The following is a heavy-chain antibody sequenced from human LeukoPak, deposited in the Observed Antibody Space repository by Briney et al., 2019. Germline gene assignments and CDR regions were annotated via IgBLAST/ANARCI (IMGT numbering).Heavy chain of an antibody. CDR1: GGSISSYY. Sequence: SETLSLTCTVSGGSISSYYWRWIRQPPGKGLEWIGYIYYSGSTKYNPSLKSRVTISVDTSKNQFSLRLSSVTAADTAVYYCARHLQDTAMVSPLYYFDNWGQGTLVTVSS. D-gene: IGHD5-18*01. J-gene: IGHJ4*02. CDR3: ARHLQDTAMVSPLYYFDN. CDR2: IYYSGST. V-gene: IGHV4-59*08.